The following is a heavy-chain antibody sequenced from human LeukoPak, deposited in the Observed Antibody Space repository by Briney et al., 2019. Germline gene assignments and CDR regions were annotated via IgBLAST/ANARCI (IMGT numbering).Heavy chain of an antibody. D-gene: IGHD6-13*01. CDR2: IYHTGNT. Sequence: SQTLSLTCTVSGASISSGGYFWSWIRQPPGKGLEWIGYIYHTGNTYYNPSLESRVTISVDKSKNQFSLKLSSVTAADTAVYYCARRAPPAPIAAAGTGIWYFDYWGQGTLVTVSS. J-gene: IGHJ4*02. V-gene: IGHV4-30-2*01. CDR1: GASISSGGYF. CDR3: ARRAPPAPIAAAGTGIWYFDY.